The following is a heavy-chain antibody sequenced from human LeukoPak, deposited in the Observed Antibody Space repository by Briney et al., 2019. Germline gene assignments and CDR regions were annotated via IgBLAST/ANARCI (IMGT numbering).Heavy chain of an antibody. J-gene: IGHJ4*02. V-gene: IGHV3-23*01. D-gene: IGHD3-16*01. Sequence: GGSLRLSCAASGFTFSSSAMSWLRQAPGKGLEWVSAINGGGGSTYYADSVKGRFTISRDNPKNTLYLQMNSLRAEDTAVYYCAKAPGGIVGYWGQGTLVTVSS. CDR1: GFTFSSSA. CDR2: INGGGGST. CDR3: AKAPGGIVGY.